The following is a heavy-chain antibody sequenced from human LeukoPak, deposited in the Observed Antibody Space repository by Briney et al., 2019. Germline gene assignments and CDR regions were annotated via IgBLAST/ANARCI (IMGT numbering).Heavy chain of an antibody. Sequence: GGSLRLSCAASGFTFDDYGMSWVRQAPGKGLEWVSTIRGSGAGTSYADSVKGRFTISRDNSKNTLYLQMNSLRAEDTAVYYCAKDGNDYGDYGSDYWGQGTLVTVSS. V-gene: IGHV3-23*01. CDR1: GFTFDDYG. CDR3: AKDGNDYGDYGSDY. D-gene: IGHD4-17*01. CDR2: IRGSGAGT. J-gene: IGHJ4*02.